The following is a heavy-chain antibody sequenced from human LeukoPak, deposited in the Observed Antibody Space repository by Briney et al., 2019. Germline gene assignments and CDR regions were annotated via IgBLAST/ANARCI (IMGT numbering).Heavy chain of an antibody. CDR3: ARGGVLRYFDWLLPDYFDY. D-gene: IGHD3-9*01. CDR1: GGSFSGYY. Sequence: SETLSLTCAVYGGSFSGYYWSWIRQPPGKGLEWIGEVNHSGSTNYNPSLKSRVTISVDTSKNQFSLKLSSVTAADTAVYYCARGGVLRYFDWLLPDYFDYWGQGTLVTVSS. J-gene: IGHJ4*02. CDR2: VNHSGST. V-gene: IGHV4-34*01.